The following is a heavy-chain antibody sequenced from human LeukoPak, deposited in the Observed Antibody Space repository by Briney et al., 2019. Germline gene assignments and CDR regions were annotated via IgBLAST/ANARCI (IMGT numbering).Heavy chain of an antibody. CDR2: IWHDGSNK. CDR1: GFTFSDYG. V-gene: IGHV3-33*06. CDR3: AKDGDAYTEFYYYYMDV. J-gene: IGHJ6*03. Sequence: GGSLRLSCAASGFTFSDYGLHWVRQAPGEGLEWVALIWHDGSNKYYADSVMGRFTISRDNSKNTLYLQMNSLRAEDTAIYYCAKDGDAYTEFYYYYMDVWGKGTTVTVSS. D-gene: IGHD5-24*01.